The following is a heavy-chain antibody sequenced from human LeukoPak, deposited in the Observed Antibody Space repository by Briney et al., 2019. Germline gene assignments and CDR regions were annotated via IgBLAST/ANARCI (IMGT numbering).Heavy chain of an antibody. CDR1: GFTFSSYS. V-gene: IGHV3-21*01. Sequence: GGSLRLSCAASGFTFSSYSMNWVRQAPVKGLEWVSSISSSSSYIYYADSVKGRFTISRDNAKNSLYLQMNSLRAEDTAVYYCARDADSSGSDYFDYWGQGTLVTVSS. CDR3: ARDADSSGSDYFDY. D-gene: IGHD6-19*01. CDR2: ISSSSSYI. J-gene: IGHJ4*02.